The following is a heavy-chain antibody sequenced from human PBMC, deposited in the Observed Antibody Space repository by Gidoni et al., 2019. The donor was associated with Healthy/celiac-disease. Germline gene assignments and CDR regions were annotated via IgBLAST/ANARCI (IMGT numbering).Heavy chain of an antibody. J-gene: IGHJ5*02. V-gene: IGHV2-5*02. Sequence: QITLKESGPTLVKPTQTLTLTCTFSGFSLSTSGVGVGWIRQPPGKALEWLALIYWDDDKRYSPSLKSRLTITKDTSKNQVVLTMTNMDPVDTATYYCAHRGFDWLLSDPTSFDPWGQGTLVTVSS. D-gene: IGHD3-9*01. CDR1: GFSLSTSGVG. CDR3: AHRGFDWLLSDPTSFDP. CDR2: IYWDDDK.